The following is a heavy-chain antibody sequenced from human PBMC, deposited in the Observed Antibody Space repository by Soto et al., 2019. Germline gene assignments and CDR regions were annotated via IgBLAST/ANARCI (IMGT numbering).Heavy chain of an antibody. V-gene: IGHV3-21*01. CDR3: ARGVYYGSGSLEPLDS. CDR2: ISSTNSYR. Sequence: EVQLVESGGGLVKPGGSLRLSCAASGFTFSTYSMNWVRQAPGKGLEWVSAISSTNSYRYYTDSVKGRFTISRDNAKNSVYLQMNSLRAEDTSVYYCARGVYYGSGSLEPLDSWGQGTLVTVSS. D-gene: IGHD3-10*01. CDR1: GFTFSTYS. J-gene: IGHJ4*02.